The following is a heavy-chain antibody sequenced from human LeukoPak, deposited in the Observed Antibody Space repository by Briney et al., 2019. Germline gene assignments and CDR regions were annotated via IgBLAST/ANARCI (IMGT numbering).Heavy chain of an antibody. CDR3: ARELGRNAFDV. Sequence: ASVKVSCKASGYTFGDNHMYWIRQAPGQGLECMGWISPKSGGTNYAQKFQGRITMTGDTSISTGYMELSSLRSDDTAVYYCARELGRNAFDVWGQGTMVTVSS. V-gene: IGHV1-2*02. J-gene: IGHJ3*01. CDR2: ISPKSGGT. CDR1: GYTFGDNH. D-gene: IGHD7-27*01.